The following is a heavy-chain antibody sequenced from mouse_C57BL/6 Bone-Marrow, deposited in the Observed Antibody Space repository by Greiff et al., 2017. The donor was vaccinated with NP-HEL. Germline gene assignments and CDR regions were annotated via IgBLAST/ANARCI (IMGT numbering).Heavy chain of an antibody. D-gene: IGHD1-1*01. CDR3: ARGDSHYYGSRGYYAMDY. CDR2: INYDGSST. CDR1: GFTFSDYY. V-gene: IGHV5-16*01. J-gene: IGHJ4*01. Sequence: EVQVVESEGGLVQPGSSMKLSCTASGFTFSDYYMAWVRQVPEKGLEWVANINYDGSSTYYLDSLKSRFIISRDNAKNILYLQTSSLKSEDTATYYCARGDSHYYGSRGYYAMDYWGQGTSVTVSS.